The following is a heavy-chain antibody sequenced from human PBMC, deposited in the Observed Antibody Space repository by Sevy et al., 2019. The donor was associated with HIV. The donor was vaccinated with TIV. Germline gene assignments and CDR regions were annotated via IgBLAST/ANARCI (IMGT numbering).Heavy chain of an antibody. CDR3: AGLIAAAVDYYYYMDV. CDR1: GFTFSSYA. Sequence: GGSLRLSCAASGFTFSSYAMHWVRQAPGKGLEWVAVISYDGSNKYYADSVKGRLTISRDNSKNTLYLQMNGLRAEDTAVYYCAGLIAAAVDYYYYMDVWGKGTTVTVSS. D-gene: IGHD6-13*01. J-gene: IGHJ6*03. CDR2: ISYDGSNK. V-gene: IGHV3-30-3*01.